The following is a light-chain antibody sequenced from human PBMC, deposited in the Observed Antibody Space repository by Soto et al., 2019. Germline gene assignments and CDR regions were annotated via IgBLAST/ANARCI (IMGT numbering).Light chain of an antibody. Sequence: DIQMTQSPSSLSGSVGDRVTITCRASQSISSYFSWYQQKPGKAPKLLIYAASRLQSGVPSRFSGSGSGTDFTLTISRLQPEDFATYYCQQSYSTPRTFGQGTEVEI. J-gene: IGKJ1*01. CDR2: AAS. V-gene: IGKV1-39*01. CDR3: QQSYSTPRT. CDR1: QSISSY.